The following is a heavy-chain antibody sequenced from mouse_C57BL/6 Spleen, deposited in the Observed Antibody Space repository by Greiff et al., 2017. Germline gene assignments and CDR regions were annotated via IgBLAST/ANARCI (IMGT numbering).Heavy chain of an antibody. CDR2: IYPGGGYT. V-gene: IGHV1-63*01. Sequence: VKLMESGAELVRPGTSVTMSCKASGYTFTNYWIGWAKQRPGHGLEWIGDIYPGGGYTNYNVKFKGKATRKADKSSSTAYMQFSSLTSEDSAIYYGAVYYYGSNPVDYWGQGTTLTVSS. J-gene: IGHJ2*01. CDR3: AVYYYGSNPVDY. CDR1: GYTFTNYW. D-gene: IGHD1-1*01.